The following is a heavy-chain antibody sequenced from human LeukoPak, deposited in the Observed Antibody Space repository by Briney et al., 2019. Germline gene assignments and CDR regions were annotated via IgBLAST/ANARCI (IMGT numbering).Heavy chain of an antibody. Sequence: GGSLRLSCTASGFTVSNNYMNWVRQAPGKGLEGVALIYSGGTTNYADSVKGRFTISRDNSKNTLYLQMPNVRAEDTAVYYCARDPPGIAASVSGGWGQGTLVTVSS. CDR2: IYSGGTT. CDR1: GFTVSNNY. J-gene: IGHJ4*02. V-gene: IGHV3-53*01. CDR3: ARDPPGIAASVSGG. D-gene: IGHD6-13*01.